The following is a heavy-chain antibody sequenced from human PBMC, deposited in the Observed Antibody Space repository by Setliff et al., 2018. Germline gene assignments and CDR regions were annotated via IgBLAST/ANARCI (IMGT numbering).Heavy chain of an antibody. CDR1: GFSLSTSGMC. J-gene: IGHJ5*02. D-gene: IGHD3-22*01. Sequence: ESGPTLVNPTQALTLTCTFSGFSLSTSGMCVSWIRQPPGKALEWLARIDWDDDKYYSTSLKTRLTISKDTAKNQVVLTMTNMDPVDTATYYCARSQYYYDSSGYYVYWFDPWGQGTLVTVSS. V-gene: IGHV2-70*11. CDR2: IDWDDDK. CDR3: ARSQYYYDSSGYYVYWFDP.